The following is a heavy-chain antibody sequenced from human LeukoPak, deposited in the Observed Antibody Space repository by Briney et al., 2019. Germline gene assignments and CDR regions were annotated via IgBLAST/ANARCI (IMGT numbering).Heavy chain of an antibody. V-gene: IGHV4-61*05. D-gene: IGHD3-22*01. J-gene: IGHJ5*02. CDR1: GGFISSSSYY. Sequence: PSETLSLTCTVSGGFISSSSYYWGWIRQPPGKGLEWIGYIYYSGSTNYNPSLKSRVTISVDTSKNQFSLKLSSVTAADTAVYYCARVPSSGYYYYWFDPWGQGTLVTVSS. CDR2: IYYSGST. CDR3: ARVPSSGYYYYWFDP.